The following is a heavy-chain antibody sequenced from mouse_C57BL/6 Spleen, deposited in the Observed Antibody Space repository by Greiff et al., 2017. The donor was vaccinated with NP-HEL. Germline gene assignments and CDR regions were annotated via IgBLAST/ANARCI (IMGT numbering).Heavy chain of an antibody. V-gene: IGHV2-2*01. Sequence: VQVVESGPGLVQPSQSLSITCTVSGFSLTSYGVHWVRQSPGKGLEWLGVLWSGGSTDYNAAFISRLSISKDKSKSQVFFKMNSLQADDTAIYYCARIYSYWYFDVWGTGTTVTVSS. J-gene: IGHJ1*03. CDR1: GFSLTSYG. CDR3: ARIYSYWYFDV. D-gene: IGHD2-1*01. CDR2: LWSGGST.